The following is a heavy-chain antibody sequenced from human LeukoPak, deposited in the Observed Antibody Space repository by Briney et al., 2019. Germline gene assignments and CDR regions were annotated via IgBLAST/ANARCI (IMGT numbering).Heavy chain of an antibody. CDR3: ARLEYYRGDPDYYFDY. CDR2: IYTSGST. D-gene: IGHD2/OR15-2a*01. J-gene: IGHJ4*02. V-gene: IGHV4-4*09. Sequence: SETLSLTCTVSGGSISSYYWSWIRQPPGKGLEWIGYIYTSGSTNYNPSLKSRVTISVDTSENQFSLKLSSVTAADTAVYYCARLEYYRGDPDYYFDYWGQGTLVTVSS. CDR1: GGSISSYY.